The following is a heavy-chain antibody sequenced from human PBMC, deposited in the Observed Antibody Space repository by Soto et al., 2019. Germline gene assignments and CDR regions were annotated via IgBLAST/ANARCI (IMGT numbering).Heavy chain of an antibody. Sequence: SETLSLTCTVSGGSISSYYWSWIRQPPGKGLEWIGYIHYSGSSYYNPSLKSRVTISVDTSKNQFSLKLSSVTAADTAVYYCARHTIRPISIAAAVPYYFDYWGQGTLVTVSS. V-gene: IGHV4-59*08. CDR3: ARHTIRPISIAAAVPYYFDY. CDR2: IHYSGSS. D-gene: IGHD6-13*01. CDR1: GGSISSYY. J-gene: IGHJ4*02.